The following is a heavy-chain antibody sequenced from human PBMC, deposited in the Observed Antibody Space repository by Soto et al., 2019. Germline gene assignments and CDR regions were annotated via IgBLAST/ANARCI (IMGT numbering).Heavy chain of an antibody. Sequence: QVQLVQSGAEVKKPGASVKVSCKTSGYTFTTYGISWVRQAPGQGLEWMGWISPYNGNTNYAQKLQGRVTMTTDTSTSTADMELRSLRSDDTAVYYCARVSPDYGSGSYSYYYYGMDVWGQGTTVTVSS. CDR1: GYTFTTYG. J-gene: IGHJ6*02. D-gene: IGHD3-10*01. CDR2: ISPYNGNT. CDR3: ARVSPDYGSGSYSYYYYGMDV. V-gene: IGHV1-18*01.